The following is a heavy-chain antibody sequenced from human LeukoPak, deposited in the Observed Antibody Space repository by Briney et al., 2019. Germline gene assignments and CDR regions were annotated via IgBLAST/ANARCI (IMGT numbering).Heavy chain of an antibody. J-gene: IGHJ4*02. Sequence: GGSLRLSCAASGFTFSNAWMSWVRQAPGKGLEWVGRIKSKTDGGTTDYAAPVKGRFTISRDDSKSTLYLQVNSLKTEDTAVYYCTTETYGSGPEAFDYWGQGTLVTVSS. CDR3: TTETYGSGPEAFDY. CDR1: GFTFSNAW. CDR2: IKSKTDGGTT. D-gene: IGHD3-10*01. V-gene: IGHV3-15*01.